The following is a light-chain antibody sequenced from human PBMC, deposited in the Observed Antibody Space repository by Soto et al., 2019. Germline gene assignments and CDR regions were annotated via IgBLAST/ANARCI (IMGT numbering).Light chain of an antibody. V-gene: IGLV4-69*01. CDR2: LNSDGSH. CDR3: QNWGSGIVV. J-gene: IGLJ2*01. Sequence: QTVVTQSPSASASLGASVKLTCTLSSGHSNYAIAWHQQQSEKGPRYLMKLNSDGSHSKGDGIPDRFSGSSSGAERYLTISSLQSEDEADYYCQNWGSGIVVFGGGTKLTVL. CDR1: SGHSNYA.